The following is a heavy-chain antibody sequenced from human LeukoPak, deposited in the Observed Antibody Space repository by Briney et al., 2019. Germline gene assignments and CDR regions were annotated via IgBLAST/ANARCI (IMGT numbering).Heavy chain of an antibody. V-gene: IGHV4-61*02. CDR3: ARLRLPATLGAFDI. Sequence: SETLSLTCNVSGASIRSGRFHWSWIRQPAGKGLQWIGRINLSGNIDYNPSLWGRLTLSLDTSNNQFSLKLTSMTAADTAMYYCARLRLPATLGAFDIWDQGTMVTVSS. CDR1: GASIRSGRFH. J-gene: IGHJ3*02. CDR2: INLSGNI. D-gene: IGHD5-12*01.